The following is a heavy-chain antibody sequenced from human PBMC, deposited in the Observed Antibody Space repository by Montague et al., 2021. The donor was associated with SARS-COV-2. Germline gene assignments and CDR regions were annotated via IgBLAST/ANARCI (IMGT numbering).Heavy chain of an antibody. CDR2: XXWDDDK. CDR3: ARIFDSSWPTFDY. CDR1: GFSLSTSGMC. D-gene: IGHD6-13*01. Sequence: PALVKPTQTLTLTCTFSGFSLSTSGMCVSWIRQPPGKALEWLALXXWDDDKYYSTSLKTRLTISKDTSKNQVVLTMTNMDPVDTATYYCARIFDSSWPTFDYWGQGTLVTVSP. J-gene: IGHJ4*02. V-gene: IGHV2-70*01.